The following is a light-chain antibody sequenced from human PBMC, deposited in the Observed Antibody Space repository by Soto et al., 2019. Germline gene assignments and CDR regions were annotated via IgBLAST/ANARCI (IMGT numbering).Light chain of an antibody. CDR2: GAS. J-gene: IGKJ5*01. Sequence: EIVLTQSPGTLSLSPGERATLSCRASQSVSSRLAWYQQKPGQAPRLLISGASSRATGIPDRFRGSGSATDFTLTISRLEPEDFALYYCQQYGGSPITFGQGTRLEIK. CDR3: QQYGGSPIT. CDR1: QSVSSR. V-gene: IGKV3-20*01.